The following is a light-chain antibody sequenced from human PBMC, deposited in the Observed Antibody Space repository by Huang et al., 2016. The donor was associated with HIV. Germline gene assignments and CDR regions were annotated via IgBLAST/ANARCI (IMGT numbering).Light chain of an antibody. J-gene: IGKJ3*01. Sequence: IVLTQSPGTLSLSPGQRATLSCRASQTISSSYLAWHQQKPGQAPRLLICGASTRAAGFPDRFSGRGSGTDFTLSISRLEPEDFAVYYCQQYGNSPPVTFGPGTKVDI. CDR3: QQYGNSPPVT. V-gene: IGKV3-20*01. CDR1: QTISSSY. CDR2: GAS.